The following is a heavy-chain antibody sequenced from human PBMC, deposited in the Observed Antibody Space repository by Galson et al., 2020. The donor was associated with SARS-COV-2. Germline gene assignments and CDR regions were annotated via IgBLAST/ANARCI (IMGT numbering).Heavy chain of an antibody. CDR2: IHSGGTT. V-gene: IGHV3-53*04. D-gene: IGHD2-15*01. CDR1: GFPVSSYY. J-gene: IGHJ4*02. CDR3: ARGILVTYDARPLWDY. Sequence: GASLKISCAASGFPVSSYYMTWVRQAPGKGLECVSVIHSGGTTYYADSVKGRFAISRHSSKNTLFLQMSSLRAEDTAVYYCARGILVTYDARPLWDYWGQGTLVTVSS.